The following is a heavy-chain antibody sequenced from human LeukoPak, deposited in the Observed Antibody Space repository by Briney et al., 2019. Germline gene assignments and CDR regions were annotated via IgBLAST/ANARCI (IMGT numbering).Heavy chain of an antibody. CDR2: INSDGSST. CDR1: GFTFSSYW. Sequence: GGSLRLSCAASGFTFSSYWMHWVRQAPGKGLVCVSRINSDGSSTSYADSVKGRFTISRDNAKNTLYLQMNSLRAEDTAVYYCARGLRVLETVTTYFDYWGQRTLVTVSS. J-gene: IGHJ4*02. CDR3: ARGLRVLETVTTYFDY. V-gene: IGHV3-74*01. D-gene: IGHD4-17*01.